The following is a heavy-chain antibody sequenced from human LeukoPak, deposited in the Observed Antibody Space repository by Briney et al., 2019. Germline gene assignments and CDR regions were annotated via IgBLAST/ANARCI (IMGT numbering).Heavy chain of an antibody. CDR2: INHSGST. D-gene: IGHD6-13*01. CDR3: ARGYAQQPYNMRYYYYYYMDV. V-gene: IGHV4-34*01. Sequence: SETLSLTCAVYGGSFSGYYWSWIRQPPGKGLEWIGEINHSGSTNYNPSLKSRVTISVDTSKNQFSLKLSSVTAADTAVYYCARGYAQQPYNMRYYYYYYMDVWGKGTTVTVSS. CDR1: GGSFSGYY. J-gene: IGHJ6*03.